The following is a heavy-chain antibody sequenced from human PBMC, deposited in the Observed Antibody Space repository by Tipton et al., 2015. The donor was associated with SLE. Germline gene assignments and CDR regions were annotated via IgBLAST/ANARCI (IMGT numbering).Heavy chain of an antibody. J-gene: IGHJ6*03. V-gene: IGHV4-38-2*01. CDR3: ARCSGAFPHYYYYMDV. Sequence: TLSLTCLVSDYSMDSDDYWAWIRQPPEKGLEWIGAVYRGGDTYHNPSLKSRVTISVDVSNNRFSLTLDSVTAADTAVYYCARCSGAFPHYYYYMDVWGKGTTVTVSS. CDR1: DYSMDSDDY. CDR2: VYRGGDT.